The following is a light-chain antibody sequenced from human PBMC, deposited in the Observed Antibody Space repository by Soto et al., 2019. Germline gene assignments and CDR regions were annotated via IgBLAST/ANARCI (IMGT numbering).Light chain of an antibody. CDR2: DAS. CDR3: QQYNNWPKK. V-gene: IGKV3-11*01. CDR1: QSVSSY. Sequence: EIVLTQSPATLSLSPGERATLSCRASQSVSSYLAWYQQKPGQAPRLLIYDASNRATGIPARFSGSGSGTDFTLTISSLQSEDFAVYYCQQYNNWPKKFGQGTKV. J-gene: IGKJ1*01.